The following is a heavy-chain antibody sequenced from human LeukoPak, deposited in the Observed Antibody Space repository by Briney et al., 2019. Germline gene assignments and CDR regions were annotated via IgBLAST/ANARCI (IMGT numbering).Heavy chain of an antibody. Sequence: NPGGSLRLSCAASGFTFSSYSMNWVRQAPGKGLEWVSSISSSSSYIYYADSVKGRFTISRDNAKNSLYLQMNSLRAEDTAVYYCAKDLDGRDNWFDPWGQGTLVTVSS. CDR1: GFTFSSYS. CDR3: AKDLDGRDNWFDP. D-gene: IGHD1-26*01. J-gene: IGHJ5*02. CDR2: ISSSSSYI. V-gene: IGHV3-21*04.